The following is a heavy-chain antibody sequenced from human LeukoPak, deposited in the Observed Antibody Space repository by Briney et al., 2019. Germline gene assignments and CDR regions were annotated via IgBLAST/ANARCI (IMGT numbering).Heavy chain of an antibody. Sequence: SETLSLTCTVSSGSISSTSYYWGWIRQPPGMGLEWIGSMYYSGSTYYNPSLKSRVTVSVDTSKSQFSLKLSSVTAADTAVYYCAREMRSPRGGFDYWDQGTLVTVSS. CDR3: AREMRSPRGGFDY. CDR2: MYYSGST. V-gene: IGHV4-39*07. CDR1: SGSISSTSYY. D-gene: IGHD3-10*01. J-gene: IGHJ4*02.